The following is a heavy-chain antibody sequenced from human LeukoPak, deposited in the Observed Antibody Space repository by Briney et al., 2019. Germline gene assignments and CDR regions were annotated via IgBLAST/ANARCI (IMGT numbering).Heavy chain of an antibody. Sequence: SETLSLTCTVSGGSISRYYWSWIRQPPGKELEWIGDFYYSGSTNSNPSLKSRVTISVDTSKNQFSLKLSSVTAADTAVYYCARRSLSGTTSFSWFDPWGQGTLVTVSS. CDR3: ARRSLSGTTSFSWFDP. J-gene: IGHJ5*02. CDR1: GGSISRYY. D-gene: IGHD1-7*01. V-gene: IGHV4-59*08. CDR2: FYYSGST.